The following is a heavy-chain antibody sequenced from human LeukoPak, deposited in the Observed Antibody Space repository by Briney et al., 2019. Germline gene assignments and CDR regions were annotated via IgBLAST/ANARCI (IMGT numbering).Heavy chain of an antibody. J-gene: IGHJ4*02. Sequence: SGTLSLTCAVSGGSISSSNWWSWIRQPPGKGLEWIGEINHSGSTNYNPSLKSRVTISVDTSKNQFSLKLSSVTAADTAVYYCARLMVGASDYWGQGTLVTVSS. D-gene: IGHD1-26*01. CDR2: INHSGST. CDR3: ARLMVGASDY. CDR1: GGSISSSNW. V-gene: IGHV4-4*02.